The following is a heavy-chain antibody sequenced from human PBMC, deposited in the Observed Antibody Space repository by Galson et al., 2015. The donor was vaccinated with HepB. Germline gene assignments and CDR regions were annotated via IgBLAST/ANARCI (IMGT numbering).Heavy chain of an antibody. D-gene: IGHD4-17*01. V-gene: IGHV4-4*07. CDR1: GGSISSYY. Sequence: SETLSLTCTVSGGSISSYYWSWIRQPAGKGLEWIGRIYTSGSTNYNPSLKSRVTMSVDTSKNQFSLKLSSVTAADTAVYYCARVLYDYGDYGPEFDYYYYYMDVWGKGTTVTVSS. J-gene: IGHJ6*03. CDR2: IYTSGST. CDR3: ARVLYDYGDYGPEFDYYYYYMDV.